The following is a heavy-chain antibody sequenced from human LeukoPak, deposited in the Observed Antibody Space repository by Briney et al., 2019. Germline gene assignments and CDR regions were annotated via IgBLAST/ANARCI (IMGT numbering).Heavy chain of an antibody. V-gene: IGHV3-23*01. CDR3: AKALGMSGGYYFDY. D-gene: IGHD7-27*01. J-gene: IGHJ4*02. CDR2: ISPSGGTT. CDR1: GGSISSSSYY. Sequence: GTLSLTCTVSGGSISSSSYYWGWVRQAPGKGLEWVSAISPSGGTTYYADSVRGRFTISRDNSKNTLYLQMNSLRAEDTAVYYCAKALGMSGGYYFDYWGQGTPVTVSS.